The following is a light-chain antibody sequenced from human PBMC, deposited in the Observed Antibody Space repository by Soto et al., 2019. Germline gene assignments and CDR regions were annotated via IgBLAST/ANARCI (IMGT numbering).Light chain of an antibody. CDR1: QSVNAN. CDR3: QQYNTWLST. Sequence: EVVMTQSPATLSVSPGERATLSCRASQSVNANLAWYQQKPGQAPRLLIHGASNSATGIPARFSGSGFGTEFILTISSLRSEDFAVYYSQQYNTWLSTYGQGTKVEI. J-gene: IGKJ1*01. CDR2: GAS. V-gene: IGKV3-15*01.